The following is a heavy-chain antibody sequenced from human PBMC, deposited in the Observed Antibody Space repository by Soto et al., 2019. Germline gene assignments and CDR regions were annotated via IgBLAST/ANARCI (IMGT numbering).Heavy chain of an antibody. CDR3: ARMVLVSTSRPDLWYFDL. J-gene: IGHJ2*01. Sequence: EVQLLESGGGLVQPGGSLRLSCVGSGFTFINYAMNWVRQTPGKGLEWVSGISGGGDRTFDADSVKGRFTISRDNSKNTVNLQMNSLRADDTAVYYCARMVLVSTSRPDLWYFDLWGRGTLVTVSS. D-gene: IGHD2-2*01. CDR1: GFTFINYA. CDR2: ISGGGDRT. V-gene: IGHV3-23*01.